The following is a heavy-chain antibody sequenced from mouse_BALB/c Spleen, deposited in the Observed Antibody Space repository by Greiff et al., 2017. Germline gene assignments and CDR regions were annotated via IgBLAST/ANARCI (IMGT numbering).Heavy chain of an antibody. Sequence: EVQRVESGPSLVKPSQTLSLTCSVTGDSITSGYWNWIRKFPGNKLEYMGYISYSGSTYYNPSLKSRISITRDTSKNQYYLQLNSVTTEDTATYYCARRSIYYGYYYAMDYWGQGTSVTVSS. CDR2: ISYSGST. CDR1: GDSITSGY. V-gene: IGHV3-8*02. D-gene: IGHD2-2*01. CDR3: ARRSIYYGYYYAMDY. J-gene: IGHJ4*01.